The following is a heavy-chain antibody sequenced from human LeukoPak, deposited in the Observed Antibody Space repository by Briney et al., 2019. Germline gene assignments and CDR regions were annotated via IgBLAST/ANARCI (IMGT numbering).Heavy chain of an antibody. CDR1: GFTFSSYA. CDR3: AKSGMGITMIVVVISHLDY. J-gene: IGHJ4*02. Sequence: GGSLRLSCAASGFTFSSYAMSWVRQAPGKGLEWVSAISGSGGSTYYADPVKGRFTISRDNSKNTLYLQMNSLRAEDTAVYYCAKSGMGITMIVVVISHLDYWGQGTLVTVSS. V-gene: IGHV3-23*01. D-gene: IGHD3-22*01. CDR2: ISGSGGST.